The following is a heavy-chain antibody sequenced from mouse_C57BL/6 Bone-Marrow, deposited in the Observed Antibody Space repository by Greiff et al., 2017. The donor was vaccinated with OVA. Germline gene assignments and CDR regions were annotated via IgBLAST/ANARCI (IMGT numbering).Heavy chain of an antibody. CDR3: AVKVTTVVARYFDV. Sequence: VQLQQPGAELVMPGASVKLSCKASGYTFTSYWMHWVKQRPGQGLEWIGEIDPSDSYTNYNQKFKGKSTLTVDKSSSTAYMQLSSLTSEDSAVYYCAVKVTTVVARYFDVWGTGTTVTVSS. V-gene: IGHV1-69*01. CDR2: IDPSDSYT. CDR1: GYTFTSYW. D-gene: IGHD1-1*01. J-gene: IGHJ1*03.